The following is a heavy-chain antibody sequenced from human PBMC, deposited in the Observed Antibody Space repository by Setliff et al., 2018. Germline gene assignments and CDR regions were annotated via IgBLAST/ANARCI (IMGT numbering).Heavy chain of an antibody. J-gene: IGHJ4*02. CDR3: ARGYCSGGSCADFDY. V-gene: IGHV7-4-1*02. CDR1: GLTFTTFS. Sequence: ASVKVSCKASGLTFTTFSISWVRQAPGQGLEWMGWINTNTGFPTYAQGFTGRFVFSLDTSVSTAYLQISSVKAEDTAVYYCARGYCSGGSCADFDYWGQGTLVTVSS. CDR2: INTNTGFP. D-gene: IGHD2-15*01.